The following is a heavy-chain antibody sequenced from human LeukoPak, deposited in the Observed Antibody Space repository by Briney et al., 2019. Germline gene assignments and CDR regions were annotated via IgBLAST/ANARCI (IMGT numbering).Heavy chain of an antibody. CDR2: IKSKTDGGTT. V-gene: IGHV3-15*01. J-gene: IGHJ3*02. CDR3: TTDWEEMATIRDAFDI. CDR1: GFTLSNAW. D-gene: IGHD5-24*01. Sequence: SGGPLRLSCAASGFTLSNAWMSWVRQAPGKRLERVGRIKSKTDGGTTDYAAPVKGRFTISRDDSKNTLYLQMNSLKTEDTAVYYCTTDWEEMATIRDAFDIWGQGTMVTVSS.